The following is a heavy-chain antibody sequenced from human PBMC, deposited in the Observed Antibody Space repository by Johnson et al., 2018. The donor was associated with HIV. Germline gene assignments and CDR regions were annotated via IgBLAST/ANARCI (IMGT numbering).Heavy chain of an antibody. CDR2: IRYDGSNK. CDR3: AKDLGDFWSGYYFDI. V-gene: IGHV3-30*02. CDR1: GFTFSSFG. D-gene: IGHD3-3*01. J-gene: IGHJ3*02. Sequence: QVQLVESGGGVVQPGRSLRLSCAASGFTFSSFGMHWVRQAPGKGLEWVAFIRYDGSNKYYADSVKGRFTNSRDNSKNTLYLQMNSLRAEDTAVYYCAKDLGDFWSGYYFDIWGQGTMVTVSS.